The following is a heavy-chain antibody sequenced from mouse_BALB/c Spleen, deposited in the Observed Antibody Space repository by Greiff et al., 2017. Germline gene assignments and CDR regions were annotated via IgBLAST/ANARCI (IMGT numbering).Heavy chain of an antibody. CDR2: IWSGGST. CDR1: GFSLTSYG. Sequence: QVQLQQSGPGLVQPSQSLSITCTVSGFSLTSYGVHWVRQSPGKGLEWLGVIWSGGSTDYNAAFISRLSISKDNSKSQVFFKMNSLQANDTAIYYCATPAYYRYEFAYWGQGTLVTVSA. CDR3: ATPAYYRYEFAY. V-gene: IGHV2-2*02. J-gene: IGHJ3*01. D-gene: IGHD2-14*01.